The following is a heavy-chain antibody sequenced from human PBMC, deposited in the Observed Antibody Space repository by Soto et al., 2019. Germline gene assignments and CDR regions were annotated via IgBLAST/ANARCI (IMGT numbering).Heavy chain of an antibody. V-gene: IGHV4-34*01. D-gene: IGHD5-18*01. J-gene: IGHJ6*03. CDR3: ARERGYSYGLKYMDV. Sequence: SETLSLTCAVYGGSFSGYYWSWIRQPPGKGLEWIGEINHSGSTNYNPSLKSRVTIPVDTSKNQFSLKLSSVTAADTAVYYCARERGYSYGLKYMDVWGKGTTVTVSS. CDR1: GGSFSGYY. CDR2: INHSGST.